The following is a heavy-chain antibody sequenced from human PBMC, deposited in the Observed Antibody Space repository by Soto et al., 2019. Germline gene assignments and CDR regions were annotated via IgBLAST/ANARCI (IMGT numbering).Heavy chain of an antibody. V-gene: IGHV4-61*05. J-gene: IGHJ5*02. CDR3: ARMIEYQLLANWFDP. D-gene: IGHD2-2*01. Sequence: PSETLSLTCSVSGGSISSSNDYWGWIRQPPGKGLEWIGYIYYSGSTNCNPSLKSRVTISVDTSKNQFSLKLSSVTAADTAVYYCARMIEYQLLANWFDPWGQGTLVTVSS. CDR1: GGSISSSNDY. CDR2: IYYSGST.